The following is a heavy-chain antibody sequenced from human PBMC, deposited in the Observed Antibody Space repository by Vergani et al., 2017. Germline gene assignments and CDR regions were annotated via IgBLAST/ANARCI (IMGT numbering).Heavy chain of an antibody. CDR1: GFTFSSYA. V-gene: IGHV3-30-3*01. D-gene: IGHD3-10*01. J-gene: IGHJ6*02. CDR2: ISYDGSNK. Sequence: VQLVESGGGVVQPGGSLRLSCAASGFTFSSYAMHWVRQAPGKGLEWVAVISYDGSNKYYADSVKGRFTISRDNSKNTLYLQMNSLRAEDTAVYYCARDYYGSGSYYKANYYYYGMDVWGQGP. CDR3: ARDYYGSGSYYKANYYYYGMDV.